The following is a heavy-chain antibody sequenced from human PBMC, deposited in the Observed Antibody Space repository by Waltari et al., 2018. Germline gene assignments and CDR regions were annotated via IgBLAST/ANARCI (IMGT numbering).Heavy chain of an antibody. CDR2: IIPILGIA. D-gene: IGHD6-19*01. CDR3: AGVAGTNFDY. CDR1: GGTFSSST. J-gene: IGHJ4*02. V-gene: IGHV1-69*02. Sequence: QVQLVQSGAEVKKPGSSVTVSCKASGGTFSSSTISWVRQAPGQGLEWMGRIIPILGIANYAQKFQGRVTITADKSMSTAYMELSSLRSEDTAVYYCAGVAGTNFDYWGQGTLVTVSS.